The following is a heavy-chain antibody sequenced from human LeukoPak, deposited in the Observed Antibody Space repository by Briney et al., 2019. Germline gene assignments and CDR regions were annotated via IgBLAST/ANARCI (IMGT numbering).Heavy chain of an antibody. CDR2: IIPIFGTA. V-gene: IGHV1-69*05. J-gene: IGHJ4*02. Sequence: GASVKVSCKASGGTFSSYAISWVRQAPGQGLELMGGIIPIFGTANYAQKFQGRVTITTDESTSTAYMELSSLRSEDTAVYYCARSLSGYSFDYWGQGTLVTVSS. D-gene: IGHD3-22*01. CDR1: GGTFSSYA. CDR3: ARSLSGYSFDY.